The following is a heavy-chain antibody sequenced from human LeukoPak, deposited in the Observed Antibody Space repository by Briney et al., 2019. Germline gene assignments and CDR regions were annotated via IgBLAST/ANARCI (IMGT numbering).Heavy chain of an antibody. J-gene: IGHJ4*02. CDR2: ISGSGGST. CDR1: GFTFSSYA. D-gene: IGHD3-10*01. Sequence: PGGSLRLSCAASGFTFSSYAKSWVRQAPGKGMEWVSAISGSGGSTYYADSVKGRFTISRDNSKNTVYLQMNSLRAEDTAAYYCAKEEQLITMVRGAVADYFDYWGQGTLVTVSS. V-gene: IGHV3-23*01. CDR3: AKEEQLITMVRGAVADYFDY.